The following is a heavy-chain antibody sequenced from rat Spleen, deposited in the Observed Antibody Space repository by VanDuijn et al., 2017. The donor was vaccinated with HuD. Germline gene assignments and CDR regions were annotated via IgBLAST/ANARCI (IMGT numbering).Heavy chain of an antibody. CDR2: ISTGGDNT. J-gene: IGHJ2*01. D-gene: IGHD1-7*01. CDR3: ATGHTTGIH. Sequence: EVQLVESGGGLVQPGRSLKLSCAASGFTFSNYYMAWVRQAPTKGLEWVAYISTGGDNTYYRDSVKGRFTISRDNAKSTLYLQLDRLRFEDKATYCWATGHTTGIHWGQGVMVTVSS. V-gene: IGHV5-25*01. CDR1: GFTFSNYY.